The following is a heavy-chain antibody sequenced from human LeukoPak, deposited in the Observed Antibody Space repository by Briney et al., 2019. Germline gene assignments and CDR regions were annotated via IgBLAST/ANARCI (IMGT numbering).Heavy chain of an antibody. J-gene: IGHJ5*02. Sequence: QSGGSLRLSCAASGFTFSSYSMSWVRQAPGKGLEWVSYISSSSSTIYYADSVKGRFTISRDNAKNSLYLQMNSLRDEDTAVYYCARNWDYYDSSGPNWFDPWGQGTLVTVSS. CDR3: ARNWDYYDSSGPNWFDP. D-gene: IGHD3-22*01. CDR1: GFTFSSYS. V-gene: IGHV3-48*02. CDR2: ISSSSSTI.